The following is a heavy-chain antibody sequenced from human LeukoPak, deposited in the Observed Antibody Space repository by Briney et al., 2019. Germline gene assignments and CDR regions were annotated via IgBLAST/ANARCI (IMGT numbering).Heavy chain of an antibody. J-gene: IGHJ4*02. V-gene: IGHV4-34*01. CDR1: GGSFSGYY. CDR3: ARGIAARLIY. CDR2: INHSGST. Sequence: SETLSLTCAVYGGSFSGYYWSWIRQPPGKGLEWIGEINHSGSTNYNPSLKSRVTISVDTSKNQFSLKLSSVTAADTAVYYCARGIAARLIYWGQGTLVTVSS. D-gene: IGHD6-6*01.